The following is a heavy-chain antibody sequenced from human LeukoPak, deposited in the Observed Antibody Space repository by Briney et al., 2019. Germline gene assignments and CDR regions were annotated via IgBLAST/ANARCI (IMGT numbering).Heavy chain of an antibody. V-gene: IGHV4-34*01. J-gene: IGHJ4*02. CDR3: AGTDYGENFDC. D-gene: IGHD4-17*01. CDR2: INHSGIT. CDR1: GGSFSGYY. Sequence: SETLSLTCTVYGGSFSGYYWTWIRQPPGKGLEWIGEINHSGITNYNPSLKSRVTISVDTSKNHFSLKLSSVTAADTAVYYCAGTDYGENFDCWGQGTLVTVSS.